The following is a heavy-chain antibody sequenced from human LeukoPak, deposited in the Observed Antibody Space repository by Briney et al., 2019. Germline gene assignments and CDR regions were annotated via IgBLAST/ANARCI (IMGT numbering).Heavy chain of an antibody. CDR1: GYTFTSSG. CDR2: IIPIFGTA. J-gene: IGHJ4*02. Sequence: SVKVSCKASGYTFTSSGISWVRQAPGQGLEWMGRIIPIFGTANYAQKFQGRVTITTDESTSTAYMELSSLRSEDTAVYYCARETHYYDSSGYRPIDYWGQGTLVTVSS. V-gene: IGHV1-69*05. CDR3: ARETHYYDSSGYRPIDY. D-gene: IGHD3-22*01.